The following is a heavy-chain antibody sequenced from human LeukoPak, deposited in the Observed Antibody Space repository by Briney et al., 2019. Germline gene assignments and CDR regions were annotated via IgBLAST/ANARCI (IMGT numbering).Heavy chain of an antibody. J-gene: IGHJ4*02. D-gene: IGHD5-18*01. CDR1: GFTFSSYG. CDR2: ILYDGTSK. CDR3: ERVGIQLWSQVYFDY. Sequence: PGRSLRLSCAASGFTFSSYGMHWVRQAPGKGLEWVAVILYDGTSKYYADSVKGRFTIPRDNSKNTLYLQMNSLRAEDTAVYYCERVGIQLWSQVYFDYWGQRTLVTVSS. V-gene: IGHV3-30*03.